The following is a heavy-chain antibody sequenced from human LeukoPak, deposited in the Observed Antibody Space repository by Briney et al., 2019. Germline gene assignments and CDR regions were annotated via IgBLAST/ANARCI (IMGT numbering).Heavy chain of an antibody. D-gene: IGHD1-26*01. CDR2: IHYSGTT. CDR3: ARNGGSYSIDY. CDR1: GGSISSYY. V-gene: IGHV4-59*01. J-gene: IGHJ4*02. Sequence: SETLSLTCTVSGGSISSYYWSWIRQPPGKGLEWIGYIHYSGTTNYNPSLKSRVTISVDTSKNQFSLKLSSVTAADTAVYYCARNGGSYSIDYWVQGAQVTVSS.